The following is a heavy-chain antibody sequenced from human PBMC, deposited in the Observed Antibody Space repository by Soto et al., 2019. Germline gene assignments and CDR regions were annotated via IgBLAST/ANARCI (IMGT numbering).Heavy chain of an antibody. CDR2: IYYSGST. J-gene: IGHJ6*02. D-gene: IGHD2-8*01. V-gene: IGHV4-59*01. CDR3: ARGEGYCTNGVCYDYYYYGMDV. CDR1: GGSISSYY. Sequence: SETLSLTCTVSGGSISSYYWSWIRQPPGKGLEWIGYIYYSGSTNYNPSLKSRVTISVDTSKNQFSLKLSSVTAADTAVYYCARGEGYCTNGVCYDYYYYGMDVWGQGTTVTVSS.